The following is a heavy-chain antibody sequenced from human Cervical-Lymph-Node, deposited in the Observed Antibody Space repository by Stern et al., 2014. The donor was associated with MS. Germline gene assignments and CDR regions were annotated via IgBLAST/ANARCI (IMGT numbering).Heavy chain of an antibody. D-gene: IGHD3-16*02. J-gene: IGHJ4*02. CDR3: ARATSDYIWGSYRYLDY. CDR2: INPMFGIA. CDR1: GGTFSSYT. Sequence: VQLVQSGAEVKKPGSSVKVSCKASGGTFSSYTIGWVRQAPGQGLEWMGGINPMFGIANYAENFQGRVTITADESTSTAYMDLSTLRSEDTAVYYCARATSDYIWGSYRYLDYWGQGTQVTVSS. V-gene: IGHV1-69*01.